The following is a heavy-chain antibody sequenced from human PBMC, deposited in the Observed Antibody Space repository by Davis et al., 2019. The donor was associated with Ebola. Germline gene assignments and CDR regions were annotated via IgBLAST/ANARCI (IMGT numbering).Heavy chain of an antibody. Sequence: SETLSLTCTVSGGSISSYYWSWIRQPPGKGLEWIGYIYYSGSTNYNPSLKSRVTISVDTSKNHFSLKLSSVTAADTAVYYCARKYSSGWPTFDYWGQGTLVTVSS. D-gene: IGHD6-19*01. J-gene: IGHJ4*02. CDR3: ARKYSSGWPTFDY. CDR2: IYYSGST. CDR1: GGSISSYY. V-gene: IGHV4-59*08.